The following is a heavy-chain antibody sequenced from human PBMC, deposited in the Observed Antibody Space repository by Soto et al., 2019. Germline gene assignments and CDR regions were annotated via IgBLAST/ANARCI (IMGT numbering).Heavy chain of an antibody. CDR3: ARGGDYYDSSGYYYGPHYYYYGMDV. V-gene: IGHV3-33*01. CDR1: GFTFSSYG. Sequence: PGGSLRLSCAASGFTFSSYGMHWVRQAPGKGLEWVAVIWYDGSNKYYADSVKGRFTISRDNAKNSLYLQMNSLRAEDTAVYYCARGGDYYDSSGYYYGPHYYYYGMDVWGQGTAVTVSS. D-gene: IGHD3-22*01. J-gene: IGHJ6*02. CDR2: IWYDGSNK.